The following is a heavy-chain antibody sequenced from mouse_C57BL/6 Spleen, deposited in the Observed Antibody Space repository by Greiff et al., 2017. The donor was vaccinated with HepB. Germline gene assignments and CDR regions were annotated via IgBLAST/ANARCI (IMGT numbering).Heavy chain of an antibody. CDR1: GFTFSSYA. V-gene: IGHV5-4*01. D-gene: IGHD2-4*01. Sequence: DVHLVESGGGLVKPGGSLKLSCAASGFTFSSYAMSWVRQTPEKRLEWVATISDGGSYTYYPDNVKGRFTISRDNAKNNLYLQMSHLKSEDTAMYYCARDGDYYDYDYFDYWGQGTTLTVSS. CDR2: ISDGGSYT. CDR3: ARDGDYYDYDYFDY. J-gene: IGHJ2*01.